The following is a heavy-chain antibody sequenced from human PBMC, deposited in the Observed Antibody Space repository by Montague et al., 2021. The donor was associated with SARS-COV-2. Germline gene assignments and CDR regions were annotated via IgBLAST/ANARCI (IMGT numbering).Heavy chain of an antibody. V-gene: IGHV3-48*03. CDR2: ISSSGSTI. CDR1: GFTFSSYE. J-gene: IGHJ4*02. D-gene: IGHD6-19*01. CDR3: ARDSLFRSGYSSGWPDY. Sequence: SLRLSCAASGFTFSSYEMNWVRQAPGKGLEWVSYISSSGSTIYYADSVKGRFTISRDNAKNSLYLQMNSLRAEDTAVYYCARDSLFRSGYSSGWPDYWGQGTLVTVSS.